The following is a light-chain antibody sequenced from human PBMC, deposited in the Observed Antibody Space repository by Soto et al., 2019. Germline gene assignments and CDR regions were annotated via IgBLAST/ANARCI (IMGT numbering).Light chain of an antibody. CDR2: DNT. Sequence: QSVLTQPPSVSGAPGQWVTISCTGNSSNIGTTYDVHWYRHLPGAAPKLLIYDNTNRPSGVPDRFSGSKSGTSASLAITGLQAEYEAYYYCQSFDSSLSASIFGGGTKLTVL. CDR1: SSNIGTTYD. CDR3: QSFDSSLSASI. V-gene: IGLV1-40*01. J-gene: IGLJ2*01.